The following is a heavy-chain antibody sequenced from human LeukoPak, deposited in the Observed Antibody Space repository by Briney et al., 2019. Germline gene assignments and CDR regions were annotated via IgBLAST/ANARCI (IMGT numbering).Heavy chain of an antibody. CDR3: ATFKRPTIFGVAYNWVDP. CDR2: IYYSGST. J-gene: IGHJ5*02. Sequence: PSETLSLTCTVSGGSISSSSYYWGWIRQPPGKGLEWIGSIYYSGSTYYNLSLKSRVTISVDTSKNQFSLKLSSVTAADTAVYYCATFKRPTIFGVAYNWVDPRGQGTLVTVSS. D-gene: IGHD3-3*01. V-gene: IGHV4-39*01. CDR1: GGSISSSSYY.